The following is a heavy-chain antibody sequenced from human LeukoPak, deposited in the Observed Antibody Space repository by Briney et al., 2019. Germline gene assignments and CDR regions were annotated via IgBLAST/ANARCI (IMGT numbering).Heavy chain of an antibody. CDR2: IDTSGST. CDR3: ARDRDGYNFRFDY. CDR1: GGSISSGSYY. J-gene: IGHJ4*02. D-gene: IGHD5-24*01. Sequence: SQTLSLTCTVSGGSISSGSYYWSWIRQPAGKGLEWIGRIDTSGSTNYNPSLKSRVTISLDTSKNQFSLRLNSVTAADTAVYYCARDRDGYNFRFDYWGQGTLVTVSS. V-gene: IGHV4-61*02.